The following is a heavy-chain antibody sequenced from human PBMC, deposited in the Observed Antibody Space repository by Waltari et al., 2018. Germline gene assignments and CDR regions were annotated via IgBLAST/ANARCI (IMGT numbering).Heavy chain of an antibody. V-gene: IGHV1-24*01. J-gene: IGHJ2*01. CDR2: FDPEDGET. Sequence: QVQLVQSGAEVKKPGASVKVSCKVSGSTLTELSMHWVRQAPGKGLEWMGGFDPEDGETIYAQKFQGRVTMTEDTSTDTAYMELSSLRSEDTALYFCARDRGPQYPGHWFFDLWGPGTLVTVSS. CDR3: ARDRGPQYPGHWFFDL. D-gene: IGHD2-15*01. CDR1: GSTLTELS.